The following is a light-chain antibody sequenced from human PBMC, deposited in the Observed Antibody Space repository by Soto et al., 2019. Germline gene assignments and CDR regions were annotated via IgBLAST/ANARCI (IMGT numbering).Light chain of an antibody. J-gene: IGKJ2*01. V-gene: IGKV3-20*01. CDR2: GAS. CDR3: LHYGRSPPYT. Sequence: EIVLTQSPGALSLSPRERATLSCRASQRISSSSLAWYQHKPGQAPRLLLYGASSRATSIPDRFSGSGSGTDFTLTISRLEPEDFAGYSCLHYGRSPPYTFGQGTKLEIK. CDR1: QRISSSS.